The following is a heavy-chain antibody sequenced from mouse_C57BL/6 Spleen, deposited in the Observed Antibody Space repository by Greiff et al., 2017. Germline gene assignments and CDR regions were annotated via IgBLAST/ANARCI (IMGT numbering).Heavy chain of an antibody. CDR1: GYSITSGYY. V-gene: IGHV3-6*01. D-gene: IGHD1-1*01. J-gene: IGHJ2*01. CDR2: ISYDGSN. Sequence: VQLQQSGPGLVKPSQSLSLTCSVTGYSITSGYYWNWIRQFPGNKLEWMGYISYDGSNNYNPSLKNRISITRDTSKNQFFLELNSVTTEDTATYYGARVITTVVATDYFDYWGQGTTLTVSS. CDR3: ARVITTVVATDYFDY.